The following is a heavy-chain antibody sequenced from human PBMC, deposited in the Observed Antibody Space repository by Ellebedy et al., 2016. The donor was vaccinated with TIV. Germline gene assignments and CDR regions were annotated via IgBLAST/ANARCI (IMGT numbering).Heavy chain of an antibody. CDR2: IWSDGNNK. CDR1: GFTFNSYG. D-gene: IGHD6-13*01. V-gene: IGHV3-33*01. CDR3: ARSPGIDSAGSDYYYYMDV. Sequence: GGSLRLSXVASGFTFNSYGMHWVRQAPGKGLEWVALIWSDGNNKLYVDSVKGRFTISRDNSKNTLYLQLNSLRVEDTAVFYCARSPGIDSAGSDYYYYMDVWGKGTTVTVSS. J-gene: IGHJ6*03.